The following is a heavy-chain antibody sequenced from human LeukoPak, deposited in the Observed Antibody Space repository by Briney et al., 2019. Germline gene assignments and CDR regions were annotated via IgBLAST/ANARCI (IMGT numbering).Heavy chain of an antibody. CDR3: ARLVGATGGY. CDR2: INHSGST. J-gene: IGHJ4*02. CDR1: GGSFSGYY. D-gene: IGHD1-26*01. Sequence: PSETLSLTCAVYGGSFSGYYWSWIRQPPGKGLEWIGEINHSGSTNYNPSLKSRVTISVDTSKNQFSLKLSSETAADTAVYYCARLVGATGGYWGQGTLVTVSS. V-gene: IGHV4-34*01.